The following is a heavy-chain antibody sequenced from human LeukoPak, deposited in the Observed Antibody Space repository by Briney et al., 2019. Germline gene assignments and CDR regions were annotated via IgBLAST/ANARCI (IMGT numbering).Heavy chain of an antibody. CDR1: GESFSGYY. V-gene: IGHV4-34*01. J-gene: IGHJ6*02. CDR3: ARGIAVPGATYPAFYGMDV. D-gene: IGHD6-13*01. CDR2: FNPSGST. Sequence: SETLSLTCGVYGESFSGYYWTWIRQAPGKGLEWIGEFNPSGSTNYTPSLKSRVTISVDTSKRQFSLKLSSLTAADTAVYCCARGIAVPGATYPAFYGMDVWGQGTTVTVSS.